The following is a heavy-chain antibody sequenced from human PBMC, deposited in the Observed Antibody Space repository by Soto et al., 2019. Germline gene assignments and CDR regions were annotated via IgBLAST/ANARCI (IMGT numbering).Heavy chain of an antibody. CDR1: GFTFSSYG. J-gene: IGHJ6*02. V-gene: IGHV3-30*18. D-gene: IGHD6-13*01. Sequence: QVQLVESGGGVVQPGRSLRLSCAASGFTFSSYGMHWVRQAPGKGLEWVAVISYDGSNKYYADSVKGRFTISRDNSKNTLYLQMDRLRAEDTAVYYCAKDRPRAAAGKHSFFHGIDVWGQGTTVTVSS. CDR3: AKDRPRAAAGKHSFFHGIDV. CDR2: ISYDGSNK.